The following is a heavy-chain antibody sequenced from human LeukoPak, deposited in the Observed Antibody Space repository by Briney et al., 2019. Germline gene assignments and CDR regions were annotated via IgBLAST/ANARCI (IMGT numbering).Heavy chain of an antibody. CDR1: GLTFSSHA. CDR3: ARGTWGTSTGCYPY. J-gene: IGHJ4*02. D-gene: IGHD2-2*01. V-gene: IGHV3-21*01. CDR2: ISDSGTYI. Sequence: GGSLRLSCAASGLTFSSHAMNWVRQAPGKGPEWVASISDSGTYINYADSVKGRFTISRDNAKNSLYLKMSSLRVEDTAVYHCARGTWGTSTGCYPYWGQGTLVTVSS.